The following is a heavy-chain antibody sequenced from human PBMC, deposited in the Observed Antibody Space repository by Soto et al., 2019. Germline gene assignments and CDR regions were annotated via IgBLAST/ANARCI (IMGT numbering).Heavy chain of an antibody. D-gene: IGHD5-18*01. CDR3: AKREGNTYGLFH. CDR1: GFTFSDYW. J-gene: IGHJ4*02. Sequence: EVHLVESGGGLVQPGGSLRLSGAASGFTFSDYWIHWVRQAPGKGLVWVSRIKTDGSSTDYADSVKGRFTISRDNAKNTLYLQMNSLSAEDTAVYFCAKREGNTYGLFHWGQGTLVTVSS. CDR2: IKTDGSST. V-gene: IGHV3-74*01.